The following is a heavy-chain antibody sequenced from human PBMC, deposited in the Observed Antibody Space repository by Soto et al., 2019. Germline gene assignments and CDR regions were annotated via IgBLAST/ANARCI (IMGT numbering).Heavy chain of an antibody. CDR2: ISHDGSNK. Sequence: QVQLVESGGGVVQPGRSLRLSCAASGFTFSSYAMHWVRQAPGKGLEWVAVISHDGSNKYYADSLKGLFTISRDNSKNTLYLQMNSLRAEDTAVYYCARDFSLNRALAAAGTRVAHYWGQGTLGTVSS. J-gene: IGHJ4*02. CDR3: ARDFSLNRALAAAGTRVAHY. V-gene: IGHV3-30-3*01. D-gene: IGHD6-13*01. CDR1: GFTFSSYA.